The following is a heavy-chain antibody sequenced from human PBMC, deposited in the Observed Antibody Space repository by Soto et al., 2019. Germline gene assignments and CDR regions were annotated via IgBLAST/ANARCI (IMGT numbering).Heavy chain of an antibody. D-gene: IGHD6-19*01. CDR3: ASRSSGWYFDY. Sequence: EVQLLESGGGLVQPGGSLRLSCAASGFPFSSYAMNWVRQAPGKGLEWVSVISGSGGSTYYADSVKGRFTISRDNSKNTLYLQMNSLRAEDTAVYYCASRSSGWYFDYWGQGTLVTVSS. CDR2: ISGSGGST. CDR1: GFPFSSYA. J-gene: IGHJ4*02. V-gene: IGHV3-23*01.